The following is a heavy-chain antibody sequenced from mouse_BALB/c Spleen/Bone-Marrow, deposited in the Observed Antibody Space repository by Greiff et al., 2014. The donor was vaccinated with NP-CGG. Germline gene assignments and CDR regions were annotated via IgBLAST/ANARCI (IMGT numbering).Heavy chain of an antibody. CDR2: FYPGSGSI. CDR1: GYTFTEYI. D-gene: IGHD2-10*02. J-gene: IGHJ1*01. V-gene: IGHV1-62-2*01. CDR3: ARRESYGNYLYFDV. Sequence: VQLQQSRAGLVKPGASVKLSCKASGYTFTEYIIHWVKQRSGQGLEWIGWFYPGSGSIKYNEKFKDKATLTADKSSSTVYMELSRLTSEDSAVYFCARRESYGNYLYFDVWGAGTTVTVSS.